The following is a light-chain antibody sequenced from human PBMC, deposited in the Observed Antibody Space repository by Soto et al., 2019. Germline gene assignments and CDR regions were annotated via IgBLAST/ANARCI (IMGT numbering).Light chain of an antibody. CDR2: EVS. Sequence: QSVLTQPASVSGSPGQSITISGIGSSRDVGGYHYVSWYQHHPGRVPKPMIFEVSDRPSGVSNRFSGSKSGNTAYLTISGLQAENEADYYCSSFSSSSTIILGGGTKVTVL. CDR1: SRDVGGYHY. V-gene: IGLV2-14*01. CDR3: SSFSSSSTII. J-gene: IGLJ2*01.